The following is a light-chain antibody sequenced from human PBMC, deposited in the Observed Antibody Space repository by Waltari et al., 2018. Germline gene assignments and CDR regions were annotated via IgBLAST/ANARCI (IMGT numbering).Light chain of an antibody. Sequence: DIVMTQSPDSLAVSLGERATINCKSSQNVLYSSNNKNYLAWYQQKPGQPPKLLIYLASTRESGVPDRFSGSGSGTDFTLTISRLQAEDVAVYYCQQYYSFPVTFGGGTKVEIK. CDR1: QNVLYSSNNKNY. V-gene: IGKV4-1*01. CDR3: QQYYSFPVT. CDR2: LAS. J-gene: IGKJ4*01.